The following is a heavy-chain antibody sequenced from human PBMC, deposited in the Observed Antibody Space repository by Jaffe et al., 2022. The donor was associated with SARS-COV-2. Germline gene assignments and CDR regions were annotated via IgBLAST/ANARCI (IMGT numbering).Heavy chain of an antibody. V-gene: IGHV3-15*01. J-gene: IGHJ6*02. Sequence: EVKLVESGGGLAKPGGSLRLSCVASGFTFGDAWMNWVRQAPGKGLEWIGRVTSKSDGGTTDYAAPVKGRFTILRDDSKNTLWLQMNSLKTEDTAVYFCATITVAINYYYNYGMDVWGQGTTVTVSS. CDR3: ATITVAINYYYNYGMDV. D-gene: IGHD3-22*01. CDR2: VTSKSDGGTT. CDR1: GFTFGDAW.